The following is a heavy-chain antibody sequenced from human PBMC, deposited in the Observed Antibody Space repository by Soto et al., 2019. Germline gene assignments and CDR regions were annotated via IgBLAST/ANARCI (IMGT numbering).Heavy chain of an antibody. D-gene: IGHD4-4*01. CDR2: IIPIFGTA. CDR1: GGTFSSYA. Sequence: QVQLVQSGAEVKKPGSSVKVSCKASGGTFSSYAISWVRQAPGQGLEWMGGIIPIFGTANYAQKFQGRVTITADEPTSTAYMKLSRLRSEDTAVYYCARSTVTSPLRYYYYGIDVWGQGTTVTVSS. J-gene: IGHJ6*02. CDR3: ARSTVTSPLRYYYYGIDV. V-gene: IGHV1-69*12.